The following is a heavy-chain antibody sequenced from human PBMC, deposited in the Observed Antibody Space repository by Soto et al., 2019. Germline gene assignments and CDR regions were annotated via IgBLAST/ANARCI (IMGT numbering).Heavy chain of an antibody. D-gene: IGHD2-21*02. V-gene: IGHV3-74*01. CDR1: GFTFSNYW. CDR3: VCFECGRTAVVTAMEANGY. J-gene: IGHJ4*02. CDR2: INSDETIT. Sequence: VQLVASGGGLVQPGGSLRLSCAASGFTFSNYWMHWVRQSPGKGLVWVSRINSDETITSYADSVKGRFTISRDNAKNTLYLQMSSLRVEDTALYYRVCFECGRTAVVTAMEANGYWGQGTLVTVSS.